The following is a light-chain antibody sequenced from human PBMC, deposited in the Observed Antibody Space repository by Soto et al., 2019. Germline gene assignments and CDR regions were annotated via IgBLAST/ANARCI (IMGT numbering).Light chain of an antibody. CDR2: GAC. CDR1: QSVSSSY. CDR3: QQYGTSPRIT. J-gene: IGKJ5*01. V-gene: IGKV3-20*01. Sequence: EIVLTQSPGTLSLSPGERATLSCRASQSVSSSYLAWYQQKPGQAPRLLIYGACSRATGIPDRFSGSGSGTDFTLTISRLEAEDFAVYYCQQYGTSPRITFGQGTRLEIK.